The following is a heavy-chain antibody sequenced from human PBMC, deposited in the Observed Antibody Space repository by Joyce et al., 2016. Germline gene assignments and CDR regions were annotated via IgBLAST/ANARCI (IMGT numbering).Heavy chain of an antibody. Sequence: EVQLLESGGGLVQPGGSLRLSCAASGFPFSIFAMSCVGRIPGRGREWVSSISGSSATTYYAGSVKGRFILSRNNSKNMLYLQMHGLRAEDTAVYYCAKRGLTSLSGYSYYYMDVWGKGTTVTVSS. J-gene: IGHJ6*03. CDR1: GFPFSIFA. CDR3: AKRGLTSLSGYSYYYMDV. V-gene: IGHV3-23*01. D-gene: IGHD3-10*01. CDR2: ISGSSATT.